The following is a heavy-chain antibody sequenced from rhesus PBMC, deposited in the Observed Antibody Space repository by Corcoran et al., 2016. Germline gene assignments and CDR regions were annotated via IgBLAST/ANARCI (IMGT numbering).Heavy chain of an antibody. J-gene: IGHJ4*01. Sequence: VKPSETLSLTCAVSGYSISSGYYWGWIRQPPGKGLEWIGHISSGGSNYLNPSLKSRVTLSVDTSKNQFSLKLSSVTAADTAVYYCASRIVGATNFDYWGQGVLVTVSS. CDR2: ISSGGSN. V-gene: IGHV4S14*01. D-gene: IGHD1-44*02. CDR3: ASRIVGATNFDY. CDR1: GYSISSGYY.